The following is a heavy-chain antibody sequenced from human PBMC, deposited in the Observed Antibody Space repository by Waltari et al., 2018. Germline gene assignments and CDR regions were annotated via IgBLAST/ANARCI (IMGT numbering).Heavy chain of an antibody. V-gene: IGHV4-59*01. CDR1: GGSISSYY. CDR2: IYYSGST. D-gene: IGHD6-6*01. Sequence: QVQLQESGPGLVKPSETLSLTCTVSGGSISSYYWSWIRQPPGKGLEWIGYIYYSGSTNYNPSLKSRVTISVDTSKNQFSLKLSSVTAADTAVYYCASTLSSSSSDYWGQGTLVTVSS. J-gene: IGHJ4*02. CDR3: ASTLSSSSSDY.